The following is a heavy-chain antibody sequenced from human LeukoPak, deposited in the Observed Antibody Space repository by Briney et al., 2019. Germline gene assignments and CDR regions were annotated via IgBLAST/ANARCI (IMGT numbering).Heavy chain of an antibody. CDR1: RFTSSSYW. CDR3: ATDITIFGVVIKDY. J-gene: IGHJ4*02. CDR2: IKQDGSER. V-gene: IGHV3-7*01. Sequence: GGSLRLSCAASRFTSSSYWMSWVRQAPGKGLEWVANIKQDGSERYYVDSVKGRFTISRDNAKNSLYLQMNSLRAEDTAVYYCATDITIFGVVIKDYWGQGTLVTVSS. D-gene: IGHD3-3*01.